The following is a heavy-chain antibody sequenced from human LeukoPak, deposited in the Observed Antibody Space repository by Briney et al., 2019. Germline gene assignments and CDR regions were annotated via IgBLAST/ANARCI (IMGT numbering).Heavy chain of an antibody. D-gene: IGHD2/OR15-2a*01. CDR2: ISLYNGNT. J-gene: IGHJ2*01. CDR1: GYTFSSYA. CDR3: ARDNTWYFDL. V-gene: IGHV1-18*01. Sequence: ASVKVSCTASGYTFSSYAISWVRQSTGQGLEWMGWISLYNGNTNSAQRFQGRVTKTTDTSTSAAYMELTSLRPDDTAVYYCARDNTWYFDLWGRGTLVTVSS.